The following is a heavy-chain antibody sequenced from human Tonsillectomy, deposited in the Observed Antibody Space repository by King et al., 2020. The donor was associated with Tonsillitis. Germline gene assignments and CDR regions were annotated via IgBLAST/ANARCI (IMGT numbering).Heavy chain of an antibody. CDR3: AKDPLMVGMVWPIWYFDL. Sequence: VQLVESGGGVVQPGRSLRLSCAASGFTFSSYGMHWVRQAPGKGLEWVAVISYDGSNKYYADSVKGRFTISRDNSKNTLYLQMNSLRAEDTAVYYCAKDPLMVGMVWPIWYFDLWGRGTLVTVSS. CDR1: GFTFSSYG. CDR2: ISYDGSNK. J-gene: IGHJ2*01. V-gene: IGHV3-30*18. D-gene: IGHD1-26*01.